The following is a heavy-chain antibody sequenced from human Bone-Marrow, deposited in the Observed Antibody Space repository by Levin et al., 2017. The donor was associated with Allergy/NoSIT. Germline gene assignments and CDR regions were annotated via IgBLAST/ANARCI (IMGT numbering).Heavy chain of an antibody. CDR3: AKDVTRGGRTKFGS. CDR1: GFIFDDYA. J-gene: IGHJ5*02. Sequence: LSLTCAGSGFIFDDYAMHWVRQGPGKGLEWVSGITWNGGIVDYADSVKGRFTISRDNAKNSLYLQMNSLRPEDTALYYCAKDVTRGGRTKFGSWGQGTLVTVSS. V-gene: IGHV3-9*01. CDR2: ITWNGGIV. D-gene: IGHD3-10*02.